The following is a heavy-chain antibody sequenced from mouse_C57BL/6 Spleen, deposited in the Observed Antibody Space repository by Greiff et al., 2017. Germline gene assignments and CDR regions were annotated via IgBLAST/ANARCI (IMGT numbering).Heavy chain of an antibody. Sequence: EVQGVESGGGLVQSGRSLRLSCATSGFTFSDFYMEWVRQAPGKGLEWIAASRNKANDYTTEYSASVKGRFIVSRDTSQSILYLQMNALRAEDTAIYYCARAGLYYYAMDYWGQGTSVTVSS. CDR1: GFTFSDFY. V-gene: IGHV7-1*01. J-gene: IGHJ4*01. CDR2: SRNKANDYTT. CDR3: ARAGLYYYAMDY.